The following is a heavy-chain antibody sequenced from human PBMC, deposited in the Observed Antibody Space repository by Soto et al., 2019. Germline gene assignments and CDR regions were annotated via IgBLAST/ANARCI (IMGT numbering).Heavy chain of an antibody. CDR3: ARDLAAAAY. Sequence: ASVKVSCKASGYIFTNYYIHWVLQAPGQGLEWMAIINPLPTSGSTNYAQKFQGRVTVTRDTSTSTVYMELSSLRSEDTAIYYCARDLAAAAYWGQGTLVSVSS. V-gene: IGHV1-46*01. D-gene: IGHD6-13*01. J-gene: IGHJ4*02. CDR1: GYIFTNYY. CDR2: INPLPTSGST.